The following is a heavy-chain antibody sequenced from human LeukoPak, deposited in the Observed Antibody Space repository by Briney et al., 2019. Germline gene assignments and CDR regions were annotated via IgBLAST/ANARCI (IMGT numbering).Heavy chain of an antibody. CDR3: AKVGAPSIVEMATISLFDY. CDR2: ISGSGGST. J-gene: IGHJ4*02. Sequence: GSLRLSCAASGFTFSSYAMSWVRQAPGKGLEWVSAISGSGGSTYYADSVKGRFTISRDNSKNTLYLQMNSLRAEDTAVYYCAKVGAPSIVEMATISLFDYWGQGTLVTVSS. V-gene: IGHV3-23*01. CDR1: GFTFSSYA. D-gene: IGHD5-24*01.